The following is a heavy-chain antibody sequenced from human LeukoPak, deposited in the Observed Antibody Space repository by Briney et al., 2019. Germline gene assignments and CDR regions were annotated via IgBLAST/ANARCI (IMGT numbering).Heavy chain of an antibody. CDR3: AKESSSWYRYFDY. V-gene: IGHV3-30*18. J-gene: IGHJ4*02. CDR1: GFTFSSYG. D-gene: IGHD6-13*01. Sequence: PGGSLRLSCAASGFTFSSYGMHWVRQAPGKGLEWVTVISYDGSNKYYADSVKGRFTISRDNSENTLYLQMNSLRAKDTAVYYCAKESSSWYRYFDYWGQGTLVTVSS. CDR2: ISYDGSNK.